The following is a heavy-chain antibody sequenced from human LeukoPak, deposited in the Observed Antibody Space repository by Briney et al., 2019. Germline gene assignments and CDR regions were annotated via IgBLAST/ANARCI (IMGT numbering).Heavy chain of an antibody. J-gene: IGHJ3*02. CDR2: IYHSGST. V-gene: IGHV4-30-2*01. CDR3: ARGSGYCSGGSCYFDAFDI. D-gene: IGHD2-15*01. CDR1: GGSISSGGYS. Sequence: SETLSLTCAVSGGSISSGGYSWRWIRQPPGKGLEWIGYIYHSGSTYYNPSLKSRVTISVDRSKNQFSLKLSSVTAADTAVYYCARGSGYCSGGSCYFDAFDIWGQGTMVTVSS.